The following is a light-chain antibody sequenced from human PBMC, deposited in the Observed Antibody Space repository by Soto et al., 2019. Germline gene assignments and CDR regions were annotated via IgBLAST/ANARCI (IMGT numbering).Light chain of an antibody. CDR1: QGISIY. J-gene: IGKJ4*01. CDR2: AAS. V-gene: IGKV1-27*01. CDR3: QKYNSAPPT. Sequence: DIQMTQSPSSLSASVGDRVTITCRASQGISIYLAWFHQKPGKVPKLLIYAASTLQSGVPSRFSGSGSGTEFTLTISSLQPEDVASYYCQKYNSAPPTFGGGTKVEIK.